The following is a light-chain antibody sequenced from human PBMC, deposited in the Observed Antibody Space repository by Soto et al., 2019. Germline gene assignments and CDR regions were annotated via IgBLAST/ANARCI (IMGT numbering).Light chain of an antibody. V-gene: IGKV2-28*01. CDR3: MQALQTPIT. Sequence: DIVMTQSPLSLPVTPGEPASISCRSSQSLLHSNGYNYLDWYLQKPRQSPQLLIYLGSNRASGVPXRFXXXXXXXXXXLKISRVEAEDVGVYYCMQALQTPITFGQGTRLEIK. CDR1: QSLLHSNGYNY. J-gene: IGKJ5*01. CDR2: LGS.